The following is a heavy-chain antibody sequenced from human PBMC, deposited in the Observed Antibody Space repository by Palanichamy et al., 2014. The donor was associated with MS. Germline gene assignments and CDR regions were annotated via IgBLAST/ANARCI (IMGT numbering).Heavy chain of an antibody. CDR1: GFTFSSYW. D-gene: IGHD6-6*01. CDR3: ARDRIAARPGKLYYYGMDV. Sequence: EVQLVESGGGLVQPGGSLRLSCAASGFTFSSYWMSWVRQAPGKGLEWVANIKQDGSEKYYVDSVKGRFTISRDNAKNSLYLQMNSLRAEDTAVYYCARDRIAARPGKLYYYGMDVWGQGTTVTVSS. CDR2: IKQDGSEK. J-gene: IGHJ6*02. V-gene: IGHV3-7*01.